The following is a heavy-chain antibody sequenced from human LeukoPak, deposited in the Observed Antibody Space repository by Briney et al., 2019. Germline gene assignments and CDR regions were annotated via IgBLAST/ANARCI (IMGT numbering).Heavy chain of an antibody. CDR2: IYYSGST. J-gene: IGHJ4*02. D-gene: IGHD4-17*01. CDR1: GGSISSSSYY. CDR3: ARVRDYSSIDY. V-gene: IGHV4-39*07. Sequence: SETLSLTCTVSGGSISSSSYYWGWSRQPPGKGLEWIGSIYYSGSTYYNPSLKSRVTIPVDTSKNQFSLKLSSVTAADTAVYYCARVRDYSSIDYWGQGTLVTVSS.